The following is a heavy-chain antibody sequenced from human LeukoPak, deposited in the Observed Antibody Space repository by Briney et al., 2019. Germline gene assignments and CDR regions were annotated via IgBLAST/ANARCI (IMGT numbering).Heavy chain of an antibody. D-gene: IGHD3-22*01. CDR2: INPYSGDT. J-gene: IGHJ4*02. CDR1: GYTFTGYY. Sequence: ASVKVSCKGSGYTFTGYYIHWVRQAPGQGLEWMGWINPYSGDTNSAQKFQGRVTMTRDTSISTAYMELSRLRSDDTAVYYCARVTYDSSGYYLDYWGQGTLVTVSS. V-gene: IGHV1-2*02. CDR3: ARVTYDSSGYYLDY.